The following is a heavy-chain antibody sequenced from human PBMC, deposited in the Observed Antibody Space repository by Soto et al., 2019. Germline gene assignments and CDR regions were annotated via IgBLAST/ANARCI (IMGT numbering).Heavy chain of an antibody. Sequence: LSLTCAVSGGSFSGYIWTWIRQTPGKGLQWIGQINHSGSSIYNPSLKNRVTISTMSNNKFSLELSSVTAADTAVYYCTRGLFSGSSYSGSWYYFDSWGQGTMVTVSS. CDR1: GGSFSGYI. CDR3: TRGLFSGSSYSGSWYYFDS. J-gene: IGHJ4*02. D-gene: IGHD1-26*01. CDR2: INHSGSS. V-gene: IGHV4-34*01.